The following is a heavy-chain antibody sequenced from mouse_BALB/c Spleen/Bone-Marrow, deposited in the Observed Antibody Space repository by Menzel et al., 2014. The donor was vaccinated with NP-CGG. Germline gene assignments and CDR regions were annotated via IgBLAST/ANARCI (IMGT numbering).Heavy chain of an antibody. V-gene: IGHV1-80*01. CDR3: AKVTTGFAY. Sequence: VQVVESGAELVRPGSSVKISCKASGYAFSTYWMTWVKQRPGQGLEWIGQIYPGDGDTKYNGKFKGKATLTADKSSSTAHMQLSSLTSEDSAVYFCAKVTTGFAYWGQGTLVTVSA. D-gene: IGHD2-2*01. J-gene: IGHJ3*01. CDR1: GYAFSTYW. CDR2: IYPGDGDT.